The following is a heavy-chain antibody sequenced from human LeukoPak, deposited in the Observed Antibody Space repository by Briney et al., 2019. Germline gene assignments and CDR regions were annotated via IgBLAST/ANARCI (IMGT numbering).Heavy chain of an antibody. CDR1: GFTFSDYY. CDR2: ISSSGSTI. CDR3: ARSLPTRYSSGYIDY. Sequence: GGSLRLSCAASGFTFSDYYMSWIHQAPGKGLEWVSYISSSGSTIYYADSVKGRFTISRDNAKNSPYLQMNSLRAEDTAVYYCARSLPTRYSSGYIDYWGQGTLVTVSS. J-gene: IGHJ4*02. V-gene: IGHV3-11*01. D-gene: IGHD6-19*01.